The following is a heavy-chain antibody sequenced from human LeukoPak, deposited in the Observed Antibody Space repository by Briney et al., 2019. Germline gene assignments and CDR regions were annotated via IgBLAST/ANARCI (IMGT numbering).Heavy chain of an antibody. CDR2: ISGSGGST. CDR1: GFTFSSYA. Sequence: GGSLRLSCAASGFTFSSYAMSWVRQAPGKGLEWVSAISGSGGSTYYADSVKGRFTISRDNSKNTLYLQMNSLRAEDTAVYYCARTTYYYDSSGYSDALDYWGQGTLVTVSS. J-gene: IGHJ4*02. CDR3: ARTTYYYDSSGYSDALDY. V-gene: IGHV3-23*01. D-gene: IGHD3-22*01.